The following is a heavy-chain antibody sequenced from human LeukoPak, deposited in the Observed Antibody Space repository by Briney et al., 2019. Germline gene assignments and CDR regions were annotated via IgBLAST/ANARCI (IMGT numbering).Heavy chain of an antibody. V-gene: IGHV3-64*05. CDR3: VKCSGGSCYKPIDI. CDR1: GFTFSSYG. Sequence: PGGSLRLSCSASGFTFSSYGMQWVRQAPGKGLEYVSAISSDGGSTYYAASVKGRFTISRDNTKNTLYVQMSSLRAEDTAVYYCVKCSGGSCYKPIDIWGQGTMVTVPS. CDR2: ISSDGGST. J-gene: IGHJ3*02. D-gene: IGHD2-15*01.